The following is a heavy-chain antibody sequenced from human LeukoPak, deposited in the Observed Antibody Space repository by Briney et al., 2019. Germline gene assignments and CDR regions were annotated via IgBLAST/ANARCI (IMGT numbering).Heavy chain of an antibody. D-gene: IGHD4-17*01. J-gene: IGHJ4*02. CDR3: ARESTTVTSRSYFDY. CDR2: IKQDGSEK. Sequence: GESLRLSCAASGFTFSSYWMSWVRQTPGKGLEWVANIKQDGSEKYYVDSVKGRFTISRDNAKNSLYLQMNSLRAEDTAVYYCARESTTVTSRSYFDYWGQGTLVTVSS. CDR1: GFTFSSYW. V-gene: IGHV3-7*03.